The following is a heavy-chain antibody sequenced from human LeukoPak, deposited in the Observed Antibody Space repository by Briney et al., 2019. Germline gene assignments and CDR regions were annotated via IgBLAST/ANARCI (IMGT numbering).Heavy chain of an antibody. CDR2: IKQDGSEK. Sequence: GGSLRLSCAASGFTFSSYWMSWVRQAPGKGLEWVANIKQDGSEKYYVDSVKGRFTISRDNAKNSLYLQMNSLRAEDTAVYYCARLTTVVTPCFDYWGQGTLVTVSS. CDR1: GFTFSSYW. J-gene: IGHJ4*02. D-gene: IGHD4-23*01. V-gene: IGHV3-7*01. CDR3: ARLTTVVTPCFDY.